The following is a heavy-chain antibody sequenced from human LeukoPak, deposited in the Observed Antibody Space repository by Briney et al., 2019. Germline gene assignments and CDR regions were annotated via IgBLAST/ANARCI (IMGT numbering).Heavy chain of an antibody. CDR2: IYPGDSDT. CDR1: GYSFSTYW. D-gene: IGHD6-19*01. V-gene: IGHV5-51*01. CDR3: ARLLEGVAGTWGY. J-gene: IGHJ4*02. Sequence: GESLKISCKGSGYSFSTYWIAWVRQMPGKGLEWMGIIYPGDSDTRYSPSFQGQVTISADKSISTAYLQWSSLRAPDTAMYYCARLLEGVAGTWGYWGQGTLVTVSS.